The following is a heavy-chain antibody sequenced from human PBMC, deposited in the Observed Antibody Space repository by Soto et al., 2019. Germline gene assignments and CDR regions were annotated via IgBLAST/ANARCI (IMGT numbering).Heavy chain of an antibody. D-gene: IGHD2-2*02. V-gene: IGHV4-39*01. CDR1: GGSISSSSYY. Sequence: PSETLSLTCTVSGGSISSSSYYWGWIRQPPGKGLEWIGCIYYSGSTYYNPSLKSRVTISVDTSKNQFSLNLSSVTAADTAVYYCARQGDIVVVPAAIMPPYYFDYWGQGTLVTVSS. CDR2: IYYSGST. CDR3: ARQGDIVVVPAAIMPPYYFDY. J-gene: IGHJ4*02.